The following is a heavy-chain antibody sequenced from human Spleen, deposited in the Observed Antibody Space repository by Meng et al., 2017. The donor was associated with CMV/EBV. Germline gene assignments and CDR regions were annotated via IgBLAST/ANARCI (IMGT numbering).Heavy chain of an antibody. CDR2: INWDGGTT. CDR3: VRGESSVGNWFDS. V-gene: IGHV3-43*01. CDR1: GFTFDDYT. J-gene: IGHJ5*01. Sequence: GGSLRLSCAASGFTFDDYTMHWVRQAPGKGLEWVSLINWDGGTTYYADSVKGRFTISRDNAKNSLYLQMKSLRPEDTALYYCVRGESSVGNWFDSWGQGTLVTVSS. D-gene: IGHD3-10*01.